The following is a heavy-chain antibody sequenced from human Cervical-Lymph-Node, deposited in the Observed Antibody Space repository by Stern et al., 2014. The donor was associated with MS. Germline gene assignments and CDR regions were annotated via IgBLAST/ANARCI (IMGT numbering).Heavy chain of an antibody. V-gene: IGHV1-69*06. Sequence: VQLVESGAELKKPGSSVKVSCKAPGGTFTNYAFTWVRQAPGQGLEWMGGIMPVFGTSNSAQKFRGRVTITADKSTSTAYMELSSLRSEDTAVYYCARTYYFDDSGYYYPHYYYGMDVWGQGTTVTVSS. J-gene: IGHJ6*02. CDR3: ARTYYFDDSGYYYPHYYYGMDV. D-gene: IGHD3-22*01. CDR2: IMPVFGTS. CDR1: GGTFTNYA.